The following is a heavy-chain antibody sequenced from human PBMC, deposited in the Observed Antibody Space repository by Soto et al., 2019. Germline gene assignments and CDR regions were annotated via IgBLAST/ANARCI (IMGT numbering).Heavy chain of an antibody. CDR3: ARDSPYSLDAFDI. V-gene: IGHV1-3*01. J-gene: IGHJ3*02. CDR1: GYTFTSYA. D-gene: IGHD6-13*01. Sequence: ASVKVSCKASGYTFTSYAMHWVRQAPGQRLEWMGWINAGNGNTKYSQKFRGRVTITRDTSASTAYMELSSLRSEDTAVYYCARDSPYSLDAFDIWGQGTMVTVSS. CDR2: INAGNGNT.